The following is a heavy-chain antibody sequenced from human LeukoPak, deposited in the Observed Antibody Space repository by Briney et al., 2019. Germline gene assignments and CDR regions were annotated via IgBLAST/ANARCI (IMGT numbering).Heavy chain of an antibody. V-gene: IGHV4-34*01. D-gene: IGHD6-13*01. CDR2: INHSGST. CDR3: ARGQGGSSWYHPRSPFDY. CDR1: GGSFSGYY. Sequence: SETLSLTCAVYGGSFSGYYWSWIRQPPGKGLEWIGEINHSGSTNYNPSLKSRVTISADTSKNQFSLKLSSVTAADTAVYYCARGQGGSSWYHPRSPFDYWGQGTLVTVSS. J-gene: IGHJ4*02.